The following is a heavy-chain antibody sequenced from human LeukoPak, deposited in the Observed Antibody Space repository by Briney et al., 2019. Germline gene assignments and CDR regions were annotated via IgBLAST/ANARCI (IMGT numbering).Heavy chain of an antibody. CDR2: IYYSGST. Sequence: PSETLSLTCTVSGGSISSYYWSWIRQPPGKGLEWIGYIYYSGSTNYNPSLNSRVTISVDTSKNQFSLKLSSVTAADTAVYYCARDLGSGLPRGNYGMDVWGQGTTVTVSS. CDR1: GGSISSYY. CDR3: ARDLGSGLPRGNYGMDV. J-gene: IGHJ6*02. D-gene: IGHD6-19*01. V-gene: IGHV4-59*01.